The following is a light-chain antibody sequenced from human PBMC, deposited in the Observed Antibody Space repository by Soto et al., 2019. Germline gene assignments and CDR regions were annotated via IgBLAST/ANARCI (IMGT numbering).Light chain of an antibody. CDR2: AAS. V-gene: IGKV3-15*01. Sequence: EIVMSQSPATLSVSPGERATLSCRASQSIRNNLAWYQQKPGQAPRLLIYAASTRPAAVPARFSGTGSGTEFTLTITSLQSEDFAVYYCHEYDTYMYAFGQGATLEIK. J-gene: IGKJ2*01. CDR3: HEYDTYMYA. CDR1: QSIRNN.